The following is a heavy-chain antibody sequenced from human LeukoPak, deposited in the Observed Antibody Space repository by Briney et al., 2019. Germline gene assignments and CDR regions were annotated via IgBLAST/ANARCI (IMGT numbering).Heavy chain of an antibody. CDR1: GYSFPSYW. CDR3: ARAELSASGSYWENWFDP. D-gene: IGHD3-10*01. J-gene: IGHJ5*01. V-gene: IGHV5-51*01. CDR2: IYPGDSDT. Sequence: GESLKISCKGFGYSFPSYWIGWVRQMPGKGLEWMGIIYPGDSDTRYSPSFRGQVTISADKSISTAYLQWSSLKASDTAMYYCARAELSASGSYWENWFDPWGQGTLVIVSS.